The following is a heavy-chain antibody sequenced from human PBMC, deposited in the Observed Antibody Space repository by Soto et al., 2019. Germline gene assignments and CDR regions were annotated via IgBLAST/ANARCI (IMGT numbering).Heavy chain of an antibody. V-gene: IGHV4-34*03. CDR2: INHSGST. CDR1: GGSFSGYY. CDR3: NIVATNFDY. J-gene: IGHJ4*02. Sequence: PSETMSLTCAVYGGSFSGYYGSWIRQPPGKGLEWIGEINHSGSTNYNPSLKSRVTISVDTSKNQFSLKLSSVTAADTAVYYCNIVATNFDYWGQGTLVTVSS. D-gene: IGHD5-12*01.